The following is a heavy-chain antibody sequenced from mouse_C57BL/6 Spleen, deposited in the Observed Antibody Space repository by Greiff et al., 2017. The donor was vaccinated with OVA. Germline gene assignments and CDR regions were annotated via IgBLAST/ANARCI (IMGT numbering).Heavy chain of an antibody. CDR2: ISYDGSN. D-gene: IGHD2-1*01. CDR1: GYSITSGYY. Sequence: EVKLQESGPGLVKPSQSLSLTCSVTGYSITSGYYWNWIRQFPGNKLEWMGYISYDGSNNYNPSLKNRISITRDTSKNQFFLKLNSVTTEDTATYYCARGSLYYGNAYWGQGTLVTVSA. CDR3: ARGSLYYGNAY. V-gene: IGHV3-6*01. J-gene: IGHJ3*01.